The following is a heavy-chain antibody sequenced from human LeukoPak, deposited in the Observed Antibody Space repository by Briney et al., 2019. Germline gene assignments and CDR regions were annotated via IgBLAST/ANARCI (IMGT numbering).Heavy chain of an antibody. V-gene: IGHV3-23*01. D-gene: IGHD3-22*01. Sequence: PGGSLRLSCAASGFTFSSYWMSWVRQAPGKGLEWVSAISGSGGNTYYADSVKGRFTTSRDNSKNTLFLQMNSLRAEDTAVYYCAKASAMIVVVSKHFDYWGQGTLVTVSS. CDR3: AKASAMIVVVSKHFDY. CDR2: ISGSGGNT. J-gene: IGHJ4*02. CDR1: GFTFSSYW.